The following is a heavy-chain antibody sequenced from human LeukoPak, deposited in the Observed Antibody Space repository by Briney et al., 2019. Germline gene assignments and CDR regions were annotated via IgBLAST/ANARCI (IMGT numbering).Heavy chain of an antibody. V-gene: IGHV3-23*01. CDR1: GFTFSSYA. D-gene: IGHD7-27*01. CDR3: AKPGVPSAYYYYGMDV. Sequence: PGGSLRLSCAASGFTFSSYAMSWVRQAPGKGLEWVSAISGSGGSTYYADSVKGWFTISRDNSKNTLYLQMNSLRAEDTAVYYCAKPGVPSAYYYYGMDVWGQGTTVTVSS. CDR2: ISGSGGST. J-gene: IGHJ6*02.